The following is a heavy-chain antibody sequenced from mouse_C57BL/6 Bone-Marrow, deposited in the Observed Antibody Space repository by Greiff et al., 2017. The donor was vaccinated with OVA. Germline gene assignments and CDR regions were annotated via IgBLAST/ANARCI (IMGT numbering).Heavy chain of an antibody. J-gene: IGHJ4*01. D-gene: IGHD2-4*01. Sequence: QVQLKESGAELVKPGASVKMSCKASGYTFTSYWITWVKQRPGQGLEWIGDIYPGRGSTNSNEKFKSKATLTVYTSSSTAYMQLSSLTSEDSAVYYCARGPYDYMDYWGQGTSVTVSS. CDR2: IYPGRGST. CDR1: GYTFTSYW. CDR3: ARGPYDYMDY. V-gene: IGHV1-55*01.